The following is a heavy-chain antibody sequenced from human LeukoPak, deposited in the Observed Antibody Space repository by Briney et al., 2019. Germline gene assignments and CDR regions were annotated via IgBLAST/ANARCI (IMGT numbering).Heavy chain of an antibody. CDR1: GGSITSSSYY. V-gene: IGHV4-39*06. D-gene: IGHD7-27*01. CDR3: ARGFRGDNFDY. CDR2: FYYSGST. J-gene: IGHJ4*02. Sequence: KPSETLSLTCTVSGGSITSSSYYWGWIRQPPGKGLQWIGSFYYSGSTNYNPSLKSRVTISVDTSKNQFPLKLSSVTAADTAVYFCARGFRGDNFDYWGQGTLVTVSS.